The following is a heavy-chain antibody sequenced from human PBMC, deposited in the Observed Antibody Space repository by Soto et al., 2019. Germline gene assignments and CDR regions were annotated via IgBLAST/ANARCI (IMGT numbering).Heavy chain of an antibody. Sequence: EVQLLESGGGLVQPGGSLRLSCAASGFTFNNYAMTWVRQAPGKGLEWVSAISGGGDTTSYADPVKGRFTGSRDGSKNTLYLQMSSLRAEDPALYYCAKGRGGSGSLTPRVDFWGQGTLVTVSS. D-gene: IGHD3-10*01. J-gene: IGHJ4*02. CDR2: ISGGGDTT. CDR1: GFTFNNYA. CDR3: AKGRGGSGSLTPRVDF. V-gene: IGHV3-23*01.